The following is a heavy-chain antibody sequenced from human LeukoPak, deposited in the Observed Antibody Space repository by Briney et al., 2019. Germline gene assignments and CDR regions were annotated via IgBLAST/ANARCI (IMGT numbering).Heavy chain of an antibody. Sequence: GGSLRLSCAASGFKFRDYYLSWIRQAPGKGLEWISYITMSGSVIQYSSSVKGRFTTSRDNARNSLYLQMNSLRADDTAVYYCARGGWSRGWFDPWGQGTLVTVSS. CDR2: ITMSGSVI. J-gene: IGHJ5*02. CDR1: GFKFRDYY. CDR3: ARGGWSRGWFDP. D-gene: IGHD6-19*01. V-gene: IGHV3-11*01.